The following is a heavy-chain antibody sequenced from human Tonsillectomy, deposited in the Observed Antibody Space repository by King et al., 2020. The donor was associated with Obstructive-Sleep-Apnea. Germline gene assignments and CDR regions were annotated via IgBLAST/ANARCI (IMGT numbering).Heavy chain of an antibody. V-gene: IGHV4-31*03. CDR2: IYYSGST. J-gene: IGHJ4*02. D-gene: IGHD4-17*01. CDR1: GGSINSGGFY. CDR3: ARLRVTTVTTWGYFFDY. Sequence: VQLPESGPGLVRPSQTLSLTCTVSGGSINSGGFYWSWIRQHPGKGLEWIGNIYYSGSTYYNPSLKSRLTISVDTSKNQFSLKLSSVTAADTAVYYCARLRVTTVTTWGYFFDYWGQGTLVTVSS.